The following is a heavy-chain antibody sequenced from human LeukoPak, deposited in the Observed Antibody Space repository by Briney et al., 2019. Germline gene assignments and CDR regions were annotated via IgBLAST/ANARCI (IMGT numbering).Heavy chain of an antibody. Sequence: GGSLRLSCAASGFTSSSYAMSWVRQAPGKGLEWVSAISGSGGSTYYADSVKGRFTISRDNSKNTLYLQMNSLRAEDTAVYYCAKAVWVAAAQRYFDYWGQGTLVTVSS. CDR1: GFTSSSYA. D-gene: IGHD6-13*01. J-gene: IGHJ4*02. V-gene: IGHV3-23*01. CDR2: ISGSGGST. CDR3: AKAVWVAAAQRYFDY.